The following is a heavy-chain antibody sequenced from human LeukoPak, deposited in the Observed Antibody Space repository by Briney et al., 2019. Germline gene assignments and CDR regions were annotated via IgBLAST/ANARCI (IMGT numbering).Heavy chain of an antibody. J-gene: IGHJ5*02. Sequence: GESLRISCKGSGYSFTTNWIGWVRQMPGKGLEWMGIIYPGDSDTRYSPSFQGQVTISADKSISTAYLQWSSLKASDTAMYYCARVPMVRGVGWFDPWGQGTLVTVSS. CDR1: GYSFTTNW. CDR2: IYPGDSDT. D-gene: IGHD3-10*01. V-gene: IGHV5-51*01. CDR3: ARVPMVRGVGWFDP.